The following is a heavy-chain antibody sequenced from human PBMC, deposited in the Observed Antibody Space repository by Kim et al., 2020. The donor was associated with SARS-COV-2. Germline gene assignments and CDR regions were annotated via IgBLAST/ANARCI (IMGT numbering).Heavy chain of an antibody. D-gene: IGHD5-12*01. CDR1: GFTFSSYG. V-gene: IGHV3-30*18. Sequence: GGSLRLSCAASGFTFSSYGMHWVRQAPGKGLEWVAVISYDGSNKYYADSVKGRFTISRDNSKNTLYLQMNSLRAEDTAVYYCAKDTPTVATFDYWGQGTL. CDR2: ISYDGSNK. CDR3: AKDTPTVATFDY. J-gene: IGHJ4*02.